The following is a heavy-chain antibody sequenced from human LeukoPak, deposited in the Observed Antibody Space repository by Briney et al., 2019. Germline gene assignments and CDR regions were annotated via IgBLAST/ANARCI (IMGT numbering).Heavy chain of an antibody. CDR2: IWFDGGKT. V-gene: IGHV3-33*01. D-gene: IGHD5-18*01. CDR1: GFTFSSYG. CDR3: ASIAMVNIDY. J-gene: IGHJ4*02. Sequence: GGSLRLSCAASGFTFSSYGMHWVRQAPGKGLEWVTVIWFDGGKTDYLDSVRGRFTISRDNSKNTLYLQMNSLRAEDTAVYYCASIAMVNIDYWGQGTLVTVSS.